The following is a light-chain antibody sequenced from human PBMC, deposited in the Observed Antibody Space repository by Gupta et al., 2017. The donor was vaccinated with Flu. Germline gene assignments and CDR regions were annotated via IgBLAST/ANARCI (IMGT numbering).Light chain of an antibody. J-gene: IGKJ1*01. CDR3: QHTYGTPPWT. CDR2: AAS. Sequence: SSLSASVGDRVTITCRSSQSIRTYLNWYQQKPGKAPKLLIYAASSLQSGVPSRFNGSGSGTDFTLTISSLQPEDFATYYCQHTYGTPPWTFGQGTKVEVK. V-gene: IGKV1-39*01. CDR1: QSIRTY.